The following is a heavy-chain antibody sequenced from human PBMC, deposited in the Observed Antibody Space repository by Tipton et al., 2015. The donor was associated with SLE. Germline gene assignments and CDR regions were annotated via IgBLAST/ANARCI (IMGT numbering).Heavy chain of an antibody. V-gene: IGHV3-74*01. CDR3: ASLSAPSDY. Sequence: SLRLSCAASGFPFTSVWMHWVRQPPGKGLVWISEIDSQGSVTNYADSVEGRFSIFRDNAKNTLFLEMNNLRVDDTAFYYCASLSAPSDYWGQGSLVTSSS. J-gene: IGHJ4*02. CDR2: IDSQGSVT. CDR1: GFPFTSVW.